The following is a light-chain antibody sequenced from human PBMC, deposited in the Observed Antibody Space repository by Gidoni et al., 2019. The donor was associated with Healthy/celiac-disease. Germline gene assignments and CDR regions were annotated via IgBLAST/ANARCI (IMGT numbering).Light chain of an antibody. CDR1: QSLLHSNGYNY. J-gene: IGKJ2*01. CDR3: MQALQTPRT. CDR2: LGS. Sequence: VMTQSPLSLLVTPGEPATISCRSSQSLLHSNGYNYLDWYLQKPGQPPQLLIYLGSTRASGVPDRFSGSGSGTDFTLKISRVEAEDVGVYYCMQALQTPRTFGQGTKLEIK. V-gene: IGKV2-28*01.